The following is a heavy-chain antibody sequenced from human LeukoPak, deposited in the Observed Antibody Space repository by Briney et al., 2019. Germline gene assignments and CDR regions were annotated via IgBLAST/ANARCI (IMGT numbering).Heavy chain of an antibody. CDR1: GGSLSSGDYY. CDR3: ARALTMVRGIIISPPFDY. CDR2: IHHSGST. V-gene: IGHV4-30-4*01. J-gene: IGHJ4*02. Sequence: SQTLSLTCTVSGGSLSSGDYYWSWIRQPPGKGLEWAGYIHHSGSTYYNPSLKNRVTISLDTSKNQFSLKLTSVTAADTAVYYCARALTMVRGIIISPPFDYWGQGTLVTVSS. D-gene: IGHD3-10*01.